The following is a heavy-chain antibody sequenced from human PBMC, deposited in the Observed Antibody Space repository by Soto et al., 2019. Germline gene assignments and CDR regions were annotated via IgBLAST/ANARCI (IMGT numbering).Heavy chain of an antibody. V-gene: IGHV1-18*01. CDR2: ISAYNGNT. D-gene: IGHD2-2*01. Sequence: QVQLVQSGAEVKKPGASVKVSCKASGYTFTSYGIIWVRQAPGQGLEWMGWISAYNGNTNYAQKLQGRVTMTTDTSTSTAYMELRSLRSDDTAVYYCARELGYCSSTSCYSTIFCDYWGQGTLVTVSS. CDR3: ARELGYCSSTSCYSTIFCDY. J-gene: IGHJ4*02. CDR1: GYTFTSYG.